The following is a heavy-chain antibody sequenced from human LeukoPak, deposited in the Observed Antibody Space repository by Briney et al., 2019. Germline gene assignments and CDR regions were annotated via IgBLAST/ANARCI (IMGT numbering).Heavy chain of an antibody. CDR2: ISSSGSTI. V-gene: IGHV3-48*03. J-gene: IGHJ4*02. CDR3: ARNYYDSSGYYYDLDY. Sequence: PGGSLRLSCAASGFTFSSYEMNWVRQAPGKGLEWVSYISSSGSTIYYADSVKGRFTISRDNAKNSLYLQMNSLRAEDTAVYYCARNYYDSSGYYYDLDYWGQGTLVTVSS. CDR1: GFTFSSYE. D-gene: IGHD3-22*01.